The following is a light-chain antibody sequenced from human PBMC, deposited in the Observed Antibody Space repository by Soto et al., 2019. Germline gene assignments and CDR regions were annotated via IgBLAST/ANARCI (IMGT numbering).Light chain of an antibody. CDR1: QGISSY. V-gene: IGKV1-9*01. CDR2: AAS. Sequence: IQLTQSPSSLSASVGDRVTITCRASQGISSYLAWYQQKPGKAPKLLIYAASTLQSGVPSRFSGSGSGTDFTLTISSLQPEYFATYYCQQLNSYPLITFGQGTRLEIK. J-gene: IGKJ5*01. CDR3: QQLNSYPLIT.